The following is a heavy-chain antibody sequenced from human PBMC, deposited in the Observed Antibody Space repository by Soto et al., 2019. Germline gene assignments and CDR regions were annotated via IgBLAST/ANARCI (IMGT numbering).Heavy chain of an antibody. V-gene: IGHV1-18*01. J-gene: IGHJ4*02. CDR1: GNTFTSYD. D-gene: IGHD2-2*01. CDR2: ISLYNGNT. Sequence: GASVKVSCKASGNTFTSYDINWVRQATGQGLEWMGWISLYNGNTNYAQQFQGRVTMTTDTSTSTAYMELRSLRSDDTAMYFCAIYHLELFRFDYWGQGTLVTVSS. CDR3: AIYHLELFRFDY.